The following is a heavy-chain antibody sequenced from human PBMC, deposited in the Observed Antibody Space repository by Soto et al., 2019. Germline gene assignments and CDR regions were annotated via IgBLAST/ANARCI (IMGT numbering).Heavy chain of an antibody. Sequence: PGGSLRLSCAASGFTFSSYWMSWVRQAPGKGLEWVANIKQDGSEKYYVDSVKGRFTISRDNAKNSLYLQMNSLRAEDTAVYYCAGAGYSSSQYYFDYWGQGTLVTAPQ. CDR1: GFTFSSYW. D-gene: IGHD6-13*01. CDR2: IKQDGSEK. J-gene: IGHJ4*02. CDR3: AGAGYSSSQYYFDY. V-gene: IGHV3-7*04.